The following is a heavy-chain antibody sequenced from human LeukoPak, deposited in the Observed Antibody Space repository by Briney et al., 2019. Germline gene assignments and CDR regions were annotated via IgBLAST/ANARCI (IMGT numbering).Heavy chain of an antibody. Sequence: GGSLRLSCVASGFMFRSYAMFWVRQAPGKELEWVSFISGNGDSTYYPDSVEGLFTVSRDNSKNTLYLQMNSLRPGDTAVYYCTKDRPGSFDYWGQGAPVTVSS. V-gene: IGHV3-23*01. J-gene: IGHJ4*02. D-gene: IGHD6-19*01. CDR1: GFMFRSYA. CDR2: ISGNGDST. CDR3: TKDRPGSFDY.